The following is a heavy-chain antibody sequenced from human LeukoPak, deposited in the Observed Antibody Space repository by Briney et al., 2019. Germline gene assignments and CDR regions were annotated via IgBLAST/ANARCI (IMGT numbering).Heavy chain of an antibody. CDR1: GFTFSSYD. D-gene: IGHD3-10*01. Sequence: PGGSLRLSCAASGFTFSSYDMHWVRQATGKGLEWVSAIGTAGDTYYPGSVKGRFTISRENAKNSLYLQMNSLRAGDTAVYYCARGYYYGSGNPIYFDYWGQGTLVTVSS. J-gene: IGHJ4*02. CDR2: IGTAGDT. V-gene: IGHV3-13*04. CDR3: ARGYYYGSGNPIYFDY.